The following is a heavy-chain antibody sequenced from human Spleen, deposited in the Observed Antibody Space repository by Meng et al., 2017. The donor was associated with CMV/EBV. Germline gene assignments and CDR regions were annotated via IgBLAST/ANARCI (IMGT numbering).Heavy chain of an antibody. Sequence: ASVKVSCKASGYTFTNYDINWVRQATGQGLEWMGWMNPNSGNTGFAQKFQGRVTMTRNTPLSTVYMELSGLRSEDTAVYYCARAISHHDFWSDYYSVHFDYWGQGTLVTVSS. CDR3: ARAISHHDFWSDYYSVHFDY. J-gene: IGHJ4*02. D-gene: IGHD3-3*01. CDR2: MNPNSGNT. V-gene: IGHV1-8*01. CDR1: GYTFTNYD.